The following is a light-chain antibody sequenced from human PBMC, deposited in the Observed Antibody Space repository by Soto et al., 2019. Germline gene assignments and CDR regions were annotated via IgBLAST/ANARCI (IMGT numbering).Light chain of an antibody. Sequence: DIQMTQSPASLSASVGDRVTVTCRASQNIGTYFNWYQQQPGKAPKLLIYAASTLQSGVPSRFSGSGSGTDFTLTISRLQPEDFATYYRQQSSCIPYTFGQGTKAEIK. CDR1: QNIGTY. V-gene: IGKV1-39*01. CDR2: AAS. CDR3: QQSSCIPYT. J-gene: IGKJ2*01.